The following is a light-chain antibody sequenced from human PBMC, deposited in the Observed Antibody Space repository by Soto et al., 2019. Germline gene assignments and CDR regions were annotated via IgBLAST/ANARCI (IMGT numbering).Light chain of an antibody. J-gene: IGKJ1*01. Sequence: VMTQSPDSLAVSLGERATINCKSSQSILYSSNNKNYLAWYQQKPGQPPKLLIYWASTRASGVPDRFSGSRSGTDFTLTISSLQAEDVALYFCHQYHSSPWTFGQGTKVEIK. CDR1: QSILYSSNNKNY. CDR2: WAS. V-gene: IGKV4-1*01. CDR3: HQYHSSPWT.